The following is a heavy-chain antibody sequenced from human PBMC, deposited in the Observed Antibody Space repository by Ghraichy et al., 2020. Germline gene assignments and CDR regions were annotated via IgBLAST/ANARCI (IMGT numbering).Heavy chain of an antibody. CDR1: GGSFSGYY. D-gene: IGHD6-6*01. J-gene: IGHJ6*03. Sequence: SETLSLTCAVYGGSFSGYYWSWIRQPPGKGLEWIGEINHSGSTNYNPSLKSRVTISVDTSKNQFSLKLSSVTAADTAVYYCARGPDSSSSAALLSPRYYMDVWGKGTTVTVSS. CDR2: INHSGST. V-gene: IGHV4-34*01. CDR3: ARGPDSSSSAALLSPRYYMDV.